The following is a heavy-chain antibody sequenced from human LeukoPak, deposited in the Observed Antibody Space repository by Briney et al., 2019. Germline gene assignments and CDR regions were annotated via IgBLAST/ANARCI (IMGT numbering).Heavy chain of an antibody. V-gene: IGHV3-48*03. Sequence: GGSLRLSCAASGFTFSSYEMNWVRQAPGKGLEWVSYISSSGSTIYYADSVKGRFTISRDNAKNSLYLQMNSLRAEDTAVYYCARVSGYDWGEDYWGQGTLVTVSS. J-gene: IGHJ4*02. CDR2: ISSSGSTI. CDR3: ARVSGYDWGEDY. D-gene: IGHD5-12*01. CDR1: GFTFSSYE.